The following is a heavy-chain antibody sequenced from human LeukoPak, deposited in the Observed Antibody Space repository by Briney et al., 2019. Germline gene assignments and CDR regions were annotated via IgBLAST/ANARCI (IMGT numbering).Heavy chain of an antibody. CDR3: ARNGFWSGNYHHYGMDV. CDR2: IETSGNTI. D-gene: IGHD3-3*01. Sequence: GGSLRLSCAASGFSFSTYEMNWVRQVPGKGLEWVSYIETSGNTIHYADSVKGRFTMSRDNAKKSLYLQMNSLRAEDTAVYYCARNGFWSGNYHHYGMDVWGQGTTVTVSS. CDR1: GFSFSTYE. V-gene: IGHV3-48*03. J-gene: IGHJ6*02.